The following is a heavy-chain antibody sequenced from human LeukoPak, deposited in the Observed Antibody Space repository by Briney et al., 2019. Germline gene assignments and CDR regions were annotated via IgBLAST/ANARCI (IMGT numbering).Heavy chain of an antibody. Sequence: PSETLSLTCTVSGGSISSSSYYWGWIRQPPGRGLEWIGSIYYSGSTYYNPSLKSRVTTSVDTSGNQFSLKLSSVTAADTALYYCARRPSGAAAGAFDYWGQGTLVTVSS. J-gene: IGHJ4*02. CDR3: ARRPSGAAAGAFDY. V-gene: IGHV4-39*01. D-gene: IGHD6-13*01. CDR1: GGSISSSSYY. CDR2: IYYSGST.